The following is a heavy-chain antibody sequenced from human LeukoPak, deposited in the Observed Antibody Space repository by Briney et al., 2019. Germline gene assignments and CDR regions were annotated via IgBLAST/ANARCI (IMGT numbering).Heavy chain of an antibody. CDR1: GFPFSSYW. CDR3: ARAGAATSTQGAFDI. D-gene: IGHD1-26*01. Sequence: GGSLRLSCAASGFPFSSYWMTWVRQAPGKGLEWVANIKQDGSEKYYVDSVKGRFTISRDNAKNSLYLQMNSLRAEDTAVYYCARAGAATSTQGAFDIWGQGTMVTVSS. J-gene: IGHJ3*02. V-gene: IGHV3-7*01. CDR2: IKQDGSEK.